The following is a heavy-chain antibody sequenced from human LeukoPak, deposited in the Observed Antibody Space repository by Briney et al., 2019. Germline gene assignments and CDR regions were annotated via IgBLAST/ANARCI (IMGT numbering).Heavy chain of an antibody. CDR3: ARGPPLYSSSSGGGTLDY. D-gene: IGHD6-6*01. Sequence: SETLSLTCSVCGGSFSAYYWTWIRQPPGKGLEWIGEINHSGSTNYNPSLKSRVTISVDTSKNQFSLKLNFVTAADTAVYYCARGPPLYSSSSGGGTLDYWGQGTLVTVSS. J-gene: IGHJ4*02. CDR1: GGSFSAYY. CDR2: INHSGST. V-gene: IGHV4-34*01.